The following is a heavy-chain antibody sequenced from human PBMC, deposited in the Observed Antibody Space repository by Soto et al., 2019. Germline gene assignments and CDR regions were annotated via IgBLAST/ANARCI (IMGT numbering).Heavy chain of an antibody. J-gene: IGHJ4*02. CDR1: GGTFSSYA. CDR2: IIPIFGTA. V-gene: IGHV1-69*01. D-gene: IGHD5-12*01. CDR3: ARSALSFAWTPPKY. Sequence: QVQLVQSGAEVKKPGSSVKVSCTASGGTFSSYAISWVRQAPGQGLEWMGGIIPIFGTANYAQKFQGRVTITADESTSTAYMELSSLRSEDTAVYYCARSALSFAWTPPKYWGQGTLVTVSS.